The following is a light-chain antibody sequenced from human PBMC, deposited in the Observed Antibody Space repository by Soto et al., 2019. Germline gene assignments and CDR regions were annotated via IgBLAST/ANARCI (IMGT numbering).Light chain of an antibody. CDR2: DAS. J-gene: IGKJ1*01. V-gene: IGKV1-6*01. Sequence: ANQMTQSPSSLSASVGDKVTITCRASQAIRTSLVWYQQKSGKAPSLLIADASSRHSGVPSRCSGSGFGTDFNLTINGLQPEDFATYYCLQDATYPWTFGQGTRVDIK. CDR3: LQDATYPWT. CDR1: QAIRTS.